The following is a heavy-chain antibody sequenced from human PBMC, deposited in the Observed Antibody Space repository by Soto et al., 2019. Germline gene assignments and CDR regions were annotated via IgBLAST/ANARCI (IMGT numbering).Heavy chain of an antibody. Sequence: QVQLQESGPGLVKPSETLSLTCTVSGGSISSYYWSWIRQPPGKGLEWIGYIYYSGSTNYNPSLTSRVTISVDTSKNQFSLKLSSVTAADTAVYYCARDRRPPNYFDYWGQGTLFTVSS. V-gene: IGHV4-59*01. J-gene: IGHJ4*02. CDR3: ARDRRPPNYFDY. CDR1: GGSISSYY. CDR2: IYYSGST.